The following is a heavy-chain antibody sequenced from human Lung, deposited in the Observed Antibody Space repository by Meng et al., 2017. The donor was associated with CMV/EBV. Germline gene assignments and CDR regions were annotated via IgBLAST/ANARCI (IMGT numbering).Heavy chain of an antibody. CDR2: IRSKGYGGTT. J-gene: IGHJ4*02. CDR3: TRLRYYDFWCGCSAPTYFDY. CDR1: GFTFGDYA. V-gene: IGHV3-49*03. Sequence: GGSLRPXFPASGFTFGDYAMSWFRQAPGKGLEWVGSIRSKGYGGTTEYAASVKGRCTISRDDPKSIAYLQMNSLKTEDKAVYYCTRLRYYDFWCGCSAPTYFDYWGQGXLVTVSS. D-gene: IGHD3-3*01.